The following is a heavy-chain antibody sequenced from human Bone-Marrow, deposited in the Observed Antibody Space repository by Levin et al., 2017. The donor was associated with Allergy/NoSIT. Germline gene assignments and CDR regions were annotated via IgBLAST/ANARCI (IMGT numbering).Heavy chain of an antibody. CDR2: INPKSGGT. CDR1: GYTFTGHF. J-gene: IGHJ4*02. Sequence: ASVKVSCKASGYTFTGHFMHWVRQAPRQGLEWMGWINPKSGGTHFAPKFLGRVTLTRDTSISTVYMELTKVKSNDTALYFCAREGHLGLADNPDFWGQGTLVTVSS. D-gene: IGHD3-16*01. CDR3: AREGHLGLADNPDF. V-gene: IGHV1-2*02.